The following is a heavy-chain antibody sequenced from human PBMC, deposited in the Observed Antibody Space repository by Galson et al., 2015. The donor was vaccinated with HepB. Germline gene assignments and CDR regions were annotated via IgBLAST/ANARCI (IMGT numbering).Heavy chain of an antibody. Sequence: SLRLSCAASGFTFSSYAMHWVRQAPGKGLEWVAVISYDGSNKYYADSVKGRFTISRDNSKNTLYLQMNSLRAEDTAVYYCARERLSYGESAFYYYYGMDVWGQGTTVTVSS. CDR1: GFTFSSYA. D-gene: IGHD3-10*01. V-gene: IGHV3-30-3*01. CDR3: ARERLSYGESAFYYYYGMDV. J-gene: IGHJ6*02. CDR2: ISYDGSNK.